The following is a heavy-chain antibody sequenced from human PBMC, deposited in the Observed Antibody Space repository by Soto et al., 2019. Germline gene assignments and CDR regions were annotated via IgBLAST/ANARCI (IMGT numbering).Heavy chain of an antibody. V-gene: IGHV4-59*01. CDR1: GGSISSYY. CDR2: MYYSGST. J-gene: IGHJ4*02. Sequence: QVQLQESGPGLVKPSETLFLTCTVSGGSISSYYWSWIRQPPGKGLEWIGHMYYSGSTNYSPSLMSRVTISVDTSKNQFSLTLSSVTAAHTAVYYCARAKGEYQLLSWGQGTLVTVSS. CDR3: ARAKGEYQLLS. D-gene: IGHD2-2*01.